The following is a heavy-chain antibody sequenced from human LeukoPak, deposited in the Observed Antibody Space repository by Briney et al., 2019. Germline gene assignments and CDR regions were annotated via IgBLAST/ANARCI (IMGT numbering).Heavy chain of an antibody. D-gene: IGHD3-22*01. V-gene: IGHV4-34*01. Sequence: SETLSLTCAVYGGSFSGCYWSWIRQPPGKGLEWIGEINHSGSTNYNPSLKSRVTISVDTSKNQFSLKLSSVTAADTAVYYCAKRPRTYYYDSSGYYFDYWGQGTLVTVSS. CDR3: AKRPRTYYYDSSGYYFDY. CDR2: INHSGST. CDR1: GGSFSGCY. J-gene: IGHJ4*02.